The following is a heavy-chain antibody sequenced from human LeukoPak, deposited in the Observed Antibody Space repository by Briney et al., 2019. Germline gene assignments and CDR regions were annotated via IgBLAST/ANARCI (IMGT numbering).Heavy chain of an antibody. CDR3: ARLNGGN. V-gene: IGHV4-59*08. CDR2: IYYSGST. CDR1: GGAISNYY. J-gene: IGHJ4*02. Sequence: SETLSLTCTVSGGAISNYYWSWIRQPPGKGLEWIGYIYYSGSTNYNPSLKGRVAISPGTSKNQFPLKLRSVTAADTVVYYCARLNGGNWGPGILVTVSS. D-gene: IGHD4-23*01.